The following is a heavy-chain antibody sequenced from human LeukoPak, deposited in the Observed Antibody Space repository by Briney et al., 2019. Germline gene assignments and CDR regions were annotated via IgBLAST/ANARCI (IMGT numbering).Heavy chain of an antibody. Sequence: SETLSLTCTVSGYSISSGYYWGWIRQPPGKGLEWIGSIYHSGSTYYNPSLKSRVTISVDTSKNQFSLKLSSVTAADTAVYYCAREVQQWLGFDPWGQGTLVTVSS. CDR2: IYHSGST. D-gene: IGHD6-19*01. J-gene: IGHJ5*02. V-gene: IGHV4-38-2*02. CDR3: AREVQQWLGFDP. CDR1: GYSISSGYY.